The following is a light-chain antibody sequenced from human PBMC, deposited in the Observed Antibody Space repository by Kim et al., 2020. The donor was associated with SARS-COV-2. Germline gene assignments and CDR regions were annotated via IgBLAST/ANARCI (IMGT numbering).Light chain of an antibody. CDR1: SSNIGNNY. V-gene: IGLV1-51*01. J-gene: IGLJ2*01. Sequence: PGPKVTISCSGSSSNIGNNYVSWYQQLPGTAPKLLIYDNNKRPSGIPDRFSGSKSGTSATLGITGLQTGDEADYYCGTWDSSLSAVFGGGTQLTVL. CDR2: DNN. CDR3: GTWDSSLSAV.